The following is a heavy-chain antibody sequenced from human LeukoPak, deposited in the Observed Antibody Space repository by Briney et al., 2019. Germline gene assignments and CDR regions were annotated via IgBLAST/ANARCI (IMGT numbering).Heavy chain of an antibody. D-gene: IGHD3-10*01. J-gene: IGHJ4*02. CDR2: IYKGGSI. CDR1: GFTVSSNY. CDR3: AKARGTMVRGVPDY. Sequence: PGGSLRLSCAASGFTVSSNYMSWVRQAPGKGLEWVSVIYKGGSIYYADSVKGRFTISRDDSKNTLYLQMNSLRAEDTAVYYCAKARGTMVRGVPDYWGQGTLVTVSS. V-gene: IGHV3-66*01.